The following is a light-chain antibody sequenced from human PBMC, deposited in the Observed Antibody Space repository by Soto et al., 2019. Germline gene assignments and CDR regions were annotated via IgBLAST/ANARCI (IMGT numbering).Light chain of an antibody. V-gene: IGKV3-20*01. CDR1: QSVRSER. CDR2: DAS. J-gene: IGKJ5*01. CDR3: QQYDVSPIT. Sequence: EIVLTQSPDTLSLSPGERATLSCRASQSVRSERLAWYQHKRGQAPRLVIFDASSRATGTPERFSGSGSGTDFTLTITRLEPEDFAVYFCQQYDVSPITFGLGTRLEIK.